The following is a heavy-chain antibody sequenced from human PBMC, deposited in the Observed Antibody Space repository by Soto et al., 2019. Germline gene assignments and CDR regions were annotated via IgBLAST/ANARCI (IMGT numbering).Heavy chain of an antibody. CDR1: GYAISIGSY. J-gene: IGHJ4*01. CDR3: ARVHVMVVAGSTFDY. Sequence: SETLSLTCTVSGYAISIGSYWACVRQPPGKGPEWIASIYHGGTTFYNPSLKSRITISVDTSNNQFSLKLTSVTAADTAVYYCARVHVMVVAGSTFDYWGHGTLVTVSS. D-gene: IGHD6-19*01. V-gene: IGHV4-38-2*02. CDR2: IYHGGTT.